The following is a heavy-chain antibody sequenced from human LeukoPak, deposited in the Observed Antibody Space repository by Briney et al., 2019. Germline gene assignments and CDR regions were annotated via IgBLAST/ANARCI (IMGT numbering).Heavy chain of an antibody. CDR1: GYTFTSYD. CDR2: MNPNSGNT. Sequence: ASVKVSCKASGYTFTSYDINWVRQATGQGLEWMGWMNPNSGNTGYAQKFQGRVTMTRNTSISTAYMELSSLRSEDTAVYYCARGGLQSVDTAMFYYYYGMDVWGQGTTVTVSS. J-gene: IGHJ6*02. V-gene: IGHV1-8*01. CDR3: ARGGLQSVDTAMFYYYYGMDV. D-gene: IGHD5-18*01.